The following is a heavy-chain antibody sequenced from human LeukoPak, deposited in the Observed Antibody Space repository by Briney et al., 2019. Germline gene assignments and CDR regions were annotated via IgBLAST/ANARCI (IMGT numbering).Heavy chain of an antibody. V-gene: IGHV3-9*01. J-gene: IGHJ4*02. CDR2: ISWNSGSI. Sequence: GRSLRLSCAASGFTFDDYAMHWVRQAPGKGLEWVSGISWNSGSIGYADSVKGRFTISRDNAKNPLYLQMNSLRAEDTALYYCAKVSPTGIGAFDYWGQGTLVTVSS. CDR1: GFTFDDYA. CDR3: AKVSPTGIGAFDY. D-gene: IGHD3-10*01.